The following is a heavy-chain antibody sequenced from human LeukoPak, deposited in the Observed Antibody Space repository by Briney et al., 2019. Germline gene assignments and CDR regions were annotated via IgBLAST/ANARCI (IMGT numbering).Heavy chain of an antibody. CDR2: VHLSGAS. V-gene: IGHV4-4*02. Sequence: PSETLSLTCAVSGGSILTTNWWSWVRQPPGKGLEWIGEVHLSGASNYNPSLKSRVNMSIDKSKNQLSLELTSVTAADTAIYYCTRESGASSPFGFWGQGTLVTSST. CDR3: TRESGASSPFGF. D-gene: IGHD1-26*01. J-gene: IGHJ4*02. CDR1: GGSILTTNW.